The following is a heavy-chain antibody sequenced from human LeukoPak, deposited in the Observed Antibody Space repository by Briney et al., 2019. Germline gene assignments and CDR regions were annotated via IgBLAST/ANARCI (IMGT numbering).Heavy chain of an antibody. V-gene: IGHV3-13*01. Sequence: PGGSLRLSCAASGCTFSSYDMHWVRQATGKGLEWVSAIGTAGDTYYPGSVKGRFTISRENAKNSLYLQMNSLRAGDTAVYYWARGQTIAATYGMDVWGQGTTVTVSS. D-gene: IGHD6-13*01. CDR1: GCTFSSYD. CDR2: IGTAGDT. J-gene: IGHJ6*02. CDR3: ARGQTIAATYGMDV.